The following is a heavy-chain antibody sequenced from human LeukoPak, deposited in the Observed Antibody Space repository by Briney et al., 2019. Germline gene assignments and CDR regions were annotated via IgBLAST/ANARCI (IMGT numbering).Heavy chain of an antibody. CDR1: GDSVSSNSAA. V-gene: IGHV6-1*01. Sequence: SQTLSLTCAISGDSVSSNSAAWNWVRQSPSRGLGWLGRTYYTSKWNTDYAVSVKSRIVVNPDTSKNQFSLQLNSVTSEDTAVYYCARGRASAFDVWGQGTMVTVSS. J-gene: IGHJ3*01. D-gene: IGHD6-25*01. CDR3: ARGRASAFDV. CDR2: TYYTSKWNT.